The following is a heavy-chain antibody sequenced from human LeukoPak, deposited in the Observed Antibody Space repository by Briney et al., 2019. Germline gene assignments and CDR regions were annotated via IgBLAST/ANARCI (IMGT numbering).Heavy chain of an antibody. V-gene: IGHV4-30-4*08. Sequence: SQTLSLTCTVSGGSISSSDYYWSWIRQPPGKGLEWIGYIYYSGSTYYNPSLKSRVTISVDTSKNQFSLKLSSVTAADTAVYYCATYYGSGRRDFDYWGQGTLVTVSS. J-gene: IGHJ4*02. CDR3: ATYYGSGRRDFDY. CDR2: IYYSGST. CDR1: GGSISSSDYY. D-gene: IGHD3-10*01.